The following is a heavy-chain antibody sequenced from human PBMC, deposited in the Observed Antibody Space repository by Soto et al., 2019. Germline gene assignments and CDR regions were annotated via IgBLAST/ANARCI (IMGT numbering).Heavy chain of an antibody. CDR3: TRLSDCGDDCSDY. CDR2: IRSNANSYAT. D-gene: IGHD2-21*01. CDR1: GVTFSGST. V-gene: IGHV3-73*01. Sequence: PGGSLRVSWAASGVTFSGSTMHWGRPASGKGLEWVGRIRSNANSYATAYAASVNGRFTISRDDSKNTASLQMNSLKTEDTAVYYCTRLSDCGDDCSDYWGQGTLVTVSS. J-gene: IGHJ4*02.